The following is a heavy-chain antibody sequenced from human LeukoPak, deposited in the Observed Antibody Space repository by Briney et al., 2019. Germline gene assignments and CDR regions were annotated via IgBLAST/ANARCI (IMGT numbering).Heavy chain of an antibody. V-gene: IGHV3-7*01. CDR1: GFTFSSYW. CDR2: IKQDGSEK. D-gene: IGHD6-19*01. CDR3: AREGMYSSGWYTY. Sequence: GGSLSLSCAASGFTFSSYWMGWVRQAPGKGLEWVANIKQDGSEKYYVDSVKGRFTISRDNAKNSLYLQMNSLRPEDTAVYYCAREGMYSSGWYTYWGQGTLVTVSS. J-gene: IGHJ4*02.